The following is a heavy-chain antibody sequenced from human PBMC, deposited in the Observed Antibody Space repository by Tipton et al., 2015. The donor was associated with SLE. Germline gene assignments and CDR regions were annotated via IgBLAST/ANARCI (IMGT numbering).Heavy chain of an antibody. CDR2: LYDSGST. D-gene: IGHD3-10*01. V-gene: IGHV4-39*07. Sequence: TLSLTCTVSGGSFSSNFYHWAWIRQPPGKGLEWIGTLYDSGSTSYNPSLKSRVTISVDTSKNQFSLELNSVTAADTAVYFCAREGGYAGSGSYGTVWGQGTTVTVSS. CDR1: GGSFSSNFYH. CDR3: AREGGYAGSGSYGTV. J-gene: IGHJ6*02.